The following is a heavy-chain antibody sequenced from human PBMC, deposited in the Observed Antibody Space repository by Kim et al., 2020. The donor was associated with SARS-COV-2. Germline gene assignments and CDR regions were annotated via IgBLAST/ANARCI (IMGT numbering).Heavy chain of an antibody. V-gene: IGHV4-59*01. J-gene: IGHJ4*02. Sequence: SETLSLTCTVSGGSISSYYWSWIRQPPGKGLEWIGYIYYSGSTNYNPSLKSRVTISVDTSKNQFSLKLSSVTAADTAVYYCARAGRGVYFDYWGQGTLVTVSS. CDR2: IYYSGST. CDR1: GGSISSYY. CDR3: ARAGRGVYFDY. D-gene: IGHD2-8*01.